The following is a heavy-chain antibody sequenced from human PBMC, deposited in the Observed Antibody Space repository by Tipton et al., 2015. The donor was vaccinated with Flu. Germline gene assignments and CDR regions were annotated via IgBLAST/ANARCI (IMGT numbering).Heavy chain of an antibody. CDR2: ISSSGSA. CDR3: ARRDYSNYVSEPKNWFDP. J-gene: IGHJ5*02. Sequence: TLSLTCTVSGASVSSAGYYWTWIRQPPGKGLEYIGQISSSGSANNNPSLKSRVTISVDTSKNQFSLKLTSVTAADTAVYYCARRDYSNYVSEPKNWFDPWGQGILVTVSS. CDR1: GASVSSAGYY. V-gene: IGHV4-61*08. D-gene: IGHD4-11*01.